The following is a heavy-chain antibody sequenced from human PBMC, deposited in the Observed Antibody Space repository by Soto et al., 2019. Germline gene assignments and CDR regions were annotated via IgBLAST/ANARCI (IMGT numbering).Heavy chain of an antibody. D-gene: IGHD3-16*01. Sequence: ASVKVSCKASGGTFSSYAISWVRQAPGQGLEWMGGIIPIFGTANYAQKFQGRVTITADESTSTAYMELSSLRSEDTAVYYCARVHRGNQRFFDYWGQGTLVTVSS. V-gene: IGHV1-69*13. CDR3: ARVHRGNQRFFDY. J-gene: IGHJ4*02. CDR2: IIPIFGTA. CDR1: GGTFSSYA.